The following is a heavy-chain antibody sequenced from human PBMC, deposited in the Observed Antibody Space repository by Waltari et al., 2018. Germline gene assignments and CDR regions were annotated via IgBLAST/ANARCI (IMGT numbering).Heavy chain of an antibody. CDR3: AKDHHTYGLSAPAY. CDR1: GFTFSSYW. J-gene: IGHJ4*02. Sequence: EEQLVESGGGLVQPGDSLRLSCAVSGFTFSSYWMNWVRQAPGKGPLWVSRSSSDASDTTYADSVKGRFTISRDNSKNTLYLQMNSLRAEDTAVYYCAKDHHTYGLSAPAYWGQGTLVTVSS. D-gene: IGHD5-18*01. CDR2: SSSDASDT. V-gene: IGHV3-74*03.